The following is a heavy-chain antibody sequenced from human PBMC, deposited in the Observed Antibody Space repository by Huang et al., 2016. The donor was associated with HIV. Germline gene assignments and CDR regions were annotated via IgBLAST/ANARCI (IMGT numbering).Heavy chain of an antibody. CDR3: VKARDTNYFNY. CDR1: AFSFSTYA. Sequence: EVQLLESGGGLVQPGGSLRLSCAASAFSFSTYAMAWVRQAPGKGREWVAGISESGSNTYNADSVKGRVTISRDNSKNTRYLQMNSLKAEDTALYYCVKARDTNYFNYWGQGTLVTVSS. CDR2: ISESGSNT. V-gene: IGHV3-23*01. D-gene: IGHD2-21*02. J-gene: IGHJ4*02.